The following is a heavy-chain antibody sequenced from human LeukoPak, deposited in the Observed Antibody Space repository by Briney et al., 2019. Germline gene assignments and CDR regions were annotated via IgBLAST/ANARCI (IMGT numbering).Heavy chain of an antibody. D-gene: IGHD3-22*01. V-gene: IGHV1-8*03. CDR2: MNPNSGNT. CDR3: ARAPNYYDSSSYYVNWFDP. CDR1: GYTFTSYD. Sequence: ASVKVPCKASGYTFTSYDINWVRQATGQGLEWMGWMNPNSGNTGYAQKFQGRVTITRNTSISTAYMELSSLRSEDTAVYYCARAPNYYDSSSYYVNWFDPWGQGTLVTVSS. J-gene: IGHJ5*02.